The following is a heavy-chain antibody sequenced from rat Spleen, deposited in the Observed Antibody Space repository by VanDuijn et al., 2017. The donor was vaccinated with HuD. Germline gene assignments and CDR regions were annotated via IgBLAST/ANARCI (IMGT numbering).Heavy chain of an antibody. CDR3: TTGGDNGYYFDY. Sequence: EVQLVESGGGLVQPGRSLKLSCAASGFTFSNYGMAWVRQAPTKGLEWVASITNSGGSTYYRDSVKGRFTISRDNAKSTLYLQMDSLRSEDTATYYCTTGGDNGYYFDYWGQGVMVTVSS. CDR2: ITNSGGST. V-gene: IGHV5-27*01. D-gene: IGHD4-2*01. J-gene: IGHJ2*01. CDR1: GFTFSNYG.